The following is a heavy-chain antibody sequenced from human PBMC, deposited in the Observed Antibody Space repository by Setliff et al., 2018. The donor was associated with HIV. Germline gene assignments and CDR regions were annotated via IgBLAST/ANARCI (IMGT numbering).Heavy chain of an antibody. J-gene: IGHJ4*02. Sequence: GGSLRLSCVASRFTFRTFAMHWVRQAPGKGLEWVSGVTYDGRRTFYTDAVKGRFTISRDNSNNTLYLQVSCLRPEDTAVYYCASARIPTGGMSTSFDYWGQGTPVPVSS. CDR1: RFTFRTFA. V-gene: IGHV3-30*10. D-gene: IGHD2-15*01. CDR2: VTYDGRRT. CDR3: ASARIPTGGMSTSFDY.